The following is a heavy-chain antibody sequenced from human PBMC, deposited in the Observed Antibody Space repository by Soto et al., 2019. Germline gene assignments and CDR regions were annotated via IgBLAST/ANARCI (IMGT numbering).Heavy chain of an antibody. Sequence: GASVKVSCKASGYTFTSSGISWVRQAPGQGLEWMGWISAYNGNTNYAQQLQGRVTMTTDTSTSTAYMELRSLRSDDPAVYYCARDLDFWSGYDTYYYYYYGMDVWGQGTTVTVSS. CDR1: GYTFTSSG. CDR2: ISAYNGNT. D-gene: IGHD3-3*01. V-gene: IGHV1-18*04. J-gene: IGHJ6*02. CDR3: ARDLDFWSGYDTYYYYYYGMDV.